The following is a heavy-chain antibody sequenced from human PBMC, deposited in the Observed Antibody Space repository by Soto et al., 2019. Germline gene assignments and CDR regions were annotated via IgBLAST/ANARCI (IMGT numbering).Heavy chain of an antibody. D-gene: IGHD3-22*01. CDR3: ARLKSPYDSSGTPSDYFDY. CDR2: IIPIFGTA. CDR1: GGTFSSYA. V-gene: IGHV1-69*13. J-gene: IGHJ4*02. Sequence: SVKVSCKASGGTFSSYAISWVRQAPGQGLEWMGGIIPIFGTASYAQKFQGRVTITADESTSTAYMELSSLRSEDTAVYYCARLKSPYDSSGTPSDYFDYWGQGTLVTVSS.